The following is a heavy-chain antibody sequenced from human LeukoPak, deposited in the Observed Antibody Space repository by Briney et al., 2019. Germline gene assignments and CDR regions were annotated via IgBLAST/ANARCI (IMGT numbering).Heavy chain of an antibody. D-gene: IGHD3-10*01. CDR2: IRWNSGSI. CDR3: AKDRGTYYGSGSYGFDY. V-gene: IGHV3-9*03. CDR1: GFTFDDYA. J-gene: IGHJ4*02. Sequence: GGSLRLSCAASGFTFDDYAMHWVRQAPGKGLEWVSGIRWNSGSIGYADSVKGRFTISRDNAKNSLYLQMNSLRAEDMALYYCAKDRGTYYGSGSYGFDYWGQGTLVTVSS.